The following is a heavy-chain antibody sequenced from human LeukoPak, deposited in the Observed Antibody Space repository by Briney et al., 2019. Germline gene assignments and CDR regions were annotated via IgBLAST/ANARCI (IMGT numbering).Heavy chain of an antibody. Sequence: ASVTVSCTASGYTFTSYYIHWVRQAPGQGLEWMGRINPNNGGTNYAQKFQGRVTMTRDMSMSTAYMELSRLRSDDAAVYYCAGEDNSSGYRPFDIWGQGTMVTVPS. CDR3: AGEDNSSGYRPFDI. CDR1: GYTFTSYY. V-gene: IGHV1-2*06. J-gene: IGHJ3*02. D-gene: IGHD3-22*01. CDR2: INPNNGGT.